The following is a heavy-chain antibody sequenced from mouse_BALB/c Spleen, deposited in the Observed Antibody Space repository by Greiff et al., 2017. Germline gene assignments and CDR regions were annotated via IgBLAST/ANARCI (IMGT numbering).Heavy chain of an antibody. D-gene: IGHD4-1*01. CDR3: ARQKGTGTGAMDY. CDR2: INSDGGST. Sequence: EVKVVESGGGLVQPGESLKLSCESNEYEFPSHDMSWVRKTPEKRLELVAAINSDGGSTYYPDTMERRFIISRDNTKKTLYLQMSSLRSEDTALYYCARQKGTGTGAMDYWGQGTSVTVSS. CDR1: EYEFPSHD. V-gene: IGHV5-2*01. J-gene: IGHJ4*01.